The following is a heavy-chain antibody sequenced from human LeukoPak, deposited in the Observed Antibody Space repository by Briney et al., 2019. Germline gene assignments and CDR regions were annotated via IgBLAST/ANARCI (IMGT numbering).Heavy chain of an antibody. CDR2: IYSSGST. CDR1: GGSISSYY. V-gene: IGHV4-59*01. Sequence: PSETLSVTSTDSGGSISSYYWSWIRQPPGKGLEWIRYIYSSGSTNYNPSLKSRVTISVDTSKNQFSLKLSSVTAADTAVYYCARGLNYYDCSGYYDDAFDIWGQGTMVTVSS. J-gene: IGHJ3*02. CDR3: ARGLNYYDCSGYYDDAFDI. D-gene: IGHD3-22*01.